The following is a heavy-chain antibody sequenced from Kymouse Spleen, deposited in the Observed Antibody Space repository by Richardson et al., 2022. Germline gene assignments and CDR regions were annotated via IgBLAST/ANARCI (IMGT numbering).Heavy chain of an antibody. D-gene: IGHD6-19*01. CDR2: IYPGDSDT. CDR1: GYSFTSYW. V-gene: IGHV5-51*01. CDR3: ARHYWLPYYYYGMDV. Sequence: EVQLVQSGAEVKKPGESLKISCKGSGYSFTSYWIGWVRQMPGKGLEWMGIIYPGDSDTRYSPSFQGQVTISADKSISTAYLQWSSLKASDTAMYYCARHYWLPYYYYGMDVWGQGTTVTVSS. J-gene: IGHJ6*02.